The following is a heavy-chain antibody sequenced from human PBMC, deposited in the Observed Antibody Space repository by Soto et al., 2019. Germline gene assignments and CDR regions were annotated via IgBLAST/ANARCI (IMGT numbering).Heavy chain of an antibody. V-gene: IGHV4-4*02. CDR2: IYHSGST. CDR3: ARVVPAAPYYYYYGMDV. Sequence: SETLSLTCAVSGGSISSSNWWSWVRQPPGKGLEWIGEIYHSGSTNYNPSLKSRVTISVDKSKNQFSLKLSSVTAADTAVYYCARVVPAAPYYYYYGMDVLGQGTTATVSS. J-gene: IGHJ6*02. D-gene: IGHD2-2*01. CDR1: GGSISSSNW.